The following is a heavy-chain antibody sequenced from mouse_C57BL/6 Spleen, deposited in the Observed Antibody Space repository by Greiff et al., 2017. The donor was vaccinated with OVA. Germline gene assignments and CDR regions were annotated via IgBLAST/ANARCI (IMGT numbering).Heavy chain of an antibody. D-gene: IGHD3-2*02. CDR2: IYPGDGDT. CDR3: ALEGSSGYVGD. CDR1: GYAFSSYW. V-gene: IGHV1-80*01. Sequence: VMLVESGAELVKPGASVKISCKASGYAFSSYWMNWVKQRPGKGLEWIGQIYPGDGDTNYNGKFKGKATLTADKSSSTAYMQLSSLTSEDSAVYFCALEGSSGYVGDWGQGTTLTVSS. J-gene: IGHJ2*01.